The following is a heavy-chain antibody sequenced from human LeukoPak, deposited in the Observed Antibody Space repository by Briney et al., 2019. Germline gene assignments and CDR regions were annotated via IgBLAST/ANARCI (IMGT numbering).Heavy chain of an antibody. D-gene: IGHD6-13*01. CDR2: IIPILGIA. V-gene: IGHV1-69*02. J-gene: IGHJ4*02. CDR1: GGTFSSYT. CDR3: ASSPGSSSWRSTIDY. Sequence: SVKVSFKASGGTFSSYTISWVRQAPGQGHEWMGRIIPILGIANYAQKFQGRVTITADKSTSTAYMELSSLRSEDTAVYYCASSPGSSSWRSTIDYWGQGTLVTVSS.